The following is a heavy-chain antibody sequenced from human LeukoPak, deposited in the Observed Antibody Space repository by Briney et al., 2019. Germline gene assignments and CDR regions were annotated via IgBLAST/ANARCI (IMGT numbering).Heavy chain of an antibody. Sequence: SETLSLTCAVYGGSFSGYYWSWIRQPPGKGLEWIGEINHSGSTNYNPSLKSRVTISVDTSMNQFSLKLSSVTAADTAVYYCARAHDYGDYAIYYYHYMDVWGKGTTVTVSS. V-gene: IGHV4-34*01. CDR2: INHSGST. J-gene: IGHJ6*03. CDR1: GGSFSGYY. D-gene: IGHD4-17*01. CDR3: ARAHDYGDYAIYYYHYMDV.